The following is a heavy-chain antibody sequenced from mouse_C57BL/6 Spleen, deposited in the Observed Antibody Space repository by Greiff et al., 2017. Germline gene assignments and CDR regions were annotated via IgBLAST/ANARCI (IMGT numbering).Heavy chain of an antibody. J-gene: IGHJ1*03. V-gene: IGHV14-2*01. D-gene: IGHD4-1*01. Sequence: VQLQQSGAELVKPGASVKLSCTASGFNIKDYYMPWVKQRTEQGLEWIGRIDPEDGETKYAPKFQGKATITADTSSNTADLQLSSLTAEDTAVYYCARSGTGTWYFDVWGTGTTVTVAS. CDR2: IDPEDGET. CDR3: ARSGTGTWYFDV. CDR1: GFNIKDYY.